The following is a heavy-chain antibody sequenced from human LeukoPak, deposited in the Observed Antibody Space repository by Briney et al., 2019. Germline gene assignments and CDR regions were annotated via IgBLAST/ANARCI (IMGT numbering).Heavy chain of an antibody. V-gene: IGHV3-74*01. CDR3: ARVTLSKGENGFDL. CDR2: INSDGSST. J-gene: IGHJ3*01. Sequence: GRSLPFPCSASGFTFSSSWMHWVRQAPGKGLVWVSRINSDGSSTSYADSVKGRFTISRDNAKNTLYLQMNSLRAEGTAVYYCARVTLSKGENGFDLCGQGTTVTVSS. D-gene: IGHD3-16*01. CDR1: GFTFSSSW.